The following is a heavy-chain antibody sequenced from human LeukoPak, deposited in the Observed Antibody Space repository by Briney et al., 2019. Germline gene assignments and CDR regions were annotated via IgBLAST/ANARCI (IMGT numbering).Heavy chain of an antibody. CDR2: MYYSGTT. D-gene: IGHD1-26*01. CDR1: GDSISSSSYY. J-gene: IGHJ4*02. Sequence: PAGTLSLTCTVYGDSISSSSYYWGWIRQTPGKGLEWIGSMYYSGTTNYNPSLESRVTISVDTSKNQFSLKLSSVTAADTAVYYCARHNLGNSGSYLWGQGTLVTVSS. CDR3: ARHNLGNSGSYL. V-gene: IGHV4-39*01.